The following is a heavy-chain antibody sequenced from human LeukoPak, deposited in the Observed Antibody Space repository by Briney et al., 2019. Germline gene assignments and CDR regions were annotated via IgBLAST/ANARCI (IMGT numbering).Heavy chain of an antibody. J-gene: IGHJ6*03. Sequence: PSETLSLTCAVYGGSFSGYYWSWIRQPPGKGLEWIGEINHSGSTNYNPSLKSRVTISVDTSKDQFSLKLSSVTAADTAVYYCARIFRPFYDFWSGYYEYYYMDVWGKGTTVTVSS. CDR2: INHSGST. CDR1: GGSFSGYY. CDR3: ARIFRPFYDFWSGYYEYYYMDV. V-gene: IGHV4-34*01. D-gene: IGHD3-3*01.